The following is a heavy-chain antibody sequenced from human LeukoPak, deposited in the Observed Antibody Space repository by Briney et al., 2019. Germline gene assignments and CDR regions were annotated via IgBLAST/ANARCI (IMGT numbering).Heavy chain of an antibody. V-gene: IGHV3-23*01. Sequence: GGSLRLSCAAPGFTFRNYAMSWVRQAPGKGLEWVSAISGSGGNTFYADSVKGRFTISRDNSKNTLYLQMNSLRVEDTAVFYCAKDHYCSSMSCYGDFDNWGQGTLVTVSS. CDR3: AKDHYCSSMSCYGDFDN. D-gene: IGHD2-2*01. CDR1: GFTFRNYA. J-gene: IGHJ4*02. CDR2: ISGSGGNT.